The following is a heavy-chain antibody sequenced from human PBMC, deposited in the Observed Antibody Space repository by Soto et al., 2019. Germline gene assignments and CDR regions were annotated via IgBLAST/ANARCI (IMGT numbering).Heavy chain of an antibody. Sequence: GGSLRLSCAASGFTFSSYSMNWVRQAPGKGLEWVSSISSSSSYIYYADSVKGRFTISRDNAKNSLFLQMNSLRAEDTAVYYCARDFPAMGLYPIAVADYDAFDIWGQGTMVTVSS. V-gene: IGHV3-21*01. D-gene: IGHD6-19*01. CDR3: ARDFPAMGLYPIAVADYDAFDI. J-gene: IGHJ3*02. CDR2: ISSSSSYI. CDR1: GFTFSSYS.